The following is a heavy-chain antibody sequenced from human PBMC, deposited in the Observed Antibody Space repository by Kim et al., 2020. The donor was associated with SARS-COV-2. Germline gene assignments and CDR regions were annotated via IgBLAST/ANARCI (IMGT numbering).Heavy chain of an antibody. CDR1: GFTFNNYA. J-gene: IGHJ5*02. D-gene: IGHD3-22*01. CDR3: AKNFDSSAYYYVRWFDP. V-gene: IGHV3-23*01. Sequence: TLSLTCAASGFTFNNYAMSWVRQPPGKGLEWLSSISGNGGSTFYADSVKGRFTISRDNSKNTLFLQMNSLGADDTAVYYCAKNFDSSAYYYVRWFDPW. CDR2: ISGNGGST.